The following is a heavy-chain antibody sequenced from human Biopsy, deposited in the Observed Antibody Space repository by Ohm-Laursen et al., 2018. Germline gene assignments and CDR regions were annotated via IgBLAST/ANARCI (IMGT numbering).Heavy chain of an antibody. CDR3: ARELGNGMDV. J-gene: IGHJ6*02. V-gene: IGHV3-11*01. CDR2: TTNTGRTV. Sequence: SLRLSCAASGFTFSDYYMNWIRQAPGKGLEWVSFTTNTGRTVYADSVKGRFTISRDNADNSLHLQMKSLRAEDTAVYYCARELGNGMDVWGQGTPVTVSS. CDR1: GFTFSDYY.